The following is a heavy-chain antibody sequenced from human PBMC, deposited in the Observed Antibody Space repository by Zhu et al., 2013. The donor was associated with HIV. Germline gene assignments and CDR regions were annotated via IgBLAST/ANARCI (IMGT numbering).Heavy chain of an antibody. V-gene: IGHV1-2*02. CDR1: GYTFMSYG. CDR3: ARDTRGGSYYLDY. J-gene: IGHJ4*02. Sequence: QVQLVQSGAEVKKPGASVKVSCKASGYTFMSYGISWVRQAPGQGLEWMGWINPNSSGTNFAQKFQGRVTLTRDTSTGTAYMDLSRLRPDDTAVYYCARDTRGGSYYLDYWGQGTLVTVSS. CDR2: INPNSSGT. D-gene: IGHD1-26*01.